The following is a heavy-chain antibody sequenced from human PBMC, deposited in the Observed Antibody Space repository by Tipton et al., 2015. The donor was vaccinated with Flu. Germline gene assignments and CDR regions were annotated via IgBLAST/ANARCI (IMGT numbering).Heavy chain of an antibody. CDR3: ARHYYDASGYQYFDH. V-gene: IGHV4-59*07. CDR2: IYYGGSS. D-gene: IGHD3-22*01. CDR1: GGSFSRYH. J-gene: IGHJ4*02. Sequence: TLSLTCIVSGGSFSRYHWAWVRQPPGKGLEWIGYIYYGGSSNYSPSFKSRVTMAVDTSKNQISLTLKSVTAADTAVYFCARHYYDASGYQYFDHWGQGTLVTVSS.